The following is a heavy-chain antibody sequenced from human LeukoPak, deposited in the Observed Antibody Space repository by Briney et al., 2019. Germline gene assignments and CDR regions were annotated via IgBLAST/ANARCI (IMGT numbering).Heavy chain of an antibody. Sequence: GESLKISCKGSGYSFTSYWIGWVRQMPGKGLEWMGIIYPGDSDTRYSPSFQGQVAISADKSISTAYLQWSSLKASDTAMYYCARMRDSSGYYSDYWGQGTLVTVSS. J-gene: IGHJ4*02. V-gene: IGHV5-51*01. D-gene: IGHD3-22*01. CDR3: ARMRDSSGYYSDY. CDR2: IYPGDSDT. CDR1: GYSFTSYW.